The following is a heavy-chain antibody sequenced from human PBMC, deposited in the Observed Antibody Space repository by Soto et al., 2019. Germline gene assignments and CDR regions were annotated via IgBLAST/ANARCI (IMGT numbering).Heavy chain of an antibody. CDR3: AREGCSGGSCYVIFAY. CDR1: GGTFSSYT. V-gene: IGHV1-69*02. D-gene: IGHD2-15*01. J-gene: IGHJ4*02. Sequence: QVQLVQSGAEVKKPGSSVKVSCKASGGTFSSYTISWVRQAPGQGLEWMGRIIPILGIANYAQKFQGRVTITADKSTATASMGLASLRSKDTAVYYCAREGCSGGSCYVIFAYWGQGTLVTVSS. CDR2: IIPILGIA.